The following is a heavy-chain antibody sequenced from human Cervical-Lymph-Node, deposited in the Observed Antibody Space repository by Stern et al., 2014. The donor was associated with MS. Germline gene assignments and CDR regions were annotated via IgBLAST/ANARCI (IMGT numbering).Heavy chain of an antibody. V-gene: IGHV5-51*01. J-gene: IGHJ4*02. CDR1: GYTFTSYW. Sequence: EMQLVESGPEVKRPGESLKISCQASGYTFTSYWIGWVRQMPGKGLEWIAIIFPGGSDIRYSPSFQGQVPISADKSSSTAYLKGNNLKASDTAIYYCARQRYFDYWGQGTLVTVSS. CDR2: IFPGGSDI. CDR3: ARQRYFDY.